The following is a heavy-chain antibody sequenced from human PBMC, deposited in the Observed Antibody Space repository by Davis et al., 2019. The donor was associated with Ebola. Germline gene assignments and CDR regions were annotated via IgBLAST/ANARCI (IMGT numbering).Heavy chain of an antibody. Sequence: PGGSLRLSCAVYGGSFSGYYWSWIRQPPGKGLEWIGEINHSGSTNYNPSLKSRVTISVDTSKNQFSLKLSSVTAADTAVYYCARAYSSGWYRSLDYWGQGTLVTVSS. V-gene: IGHV4-34*01. CDR2: INHSGST. J-gene: IGHJ4*02. CDR1: GGSFSGYY. D-gene: IGHD6-19*01. CDR3: ARAYSSGWYRSLDY.